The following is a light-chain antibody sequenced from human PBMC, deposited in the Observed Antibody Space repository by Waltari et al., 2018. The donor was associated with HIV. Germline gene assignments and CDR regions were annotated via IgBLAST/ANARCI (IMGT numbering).Light chain of an antibody. CDR2: LTS. V-gene: IGKV2-28*01. CDR3: MQTRHTPLT. Sequence: DIVMNQSPVSLTVTPGEPASISCRSSQRLLLHDNGLHYLDWYLPKPGQSPQLLIYLTSNRASGVPDRFSGSGSVTDFTLKISRVETEDVGVYYCMQTRHTPLTFGQGTRLEIK. CDR1: QRLLLHDNGLHY. J-gene: IGKJ5*01.